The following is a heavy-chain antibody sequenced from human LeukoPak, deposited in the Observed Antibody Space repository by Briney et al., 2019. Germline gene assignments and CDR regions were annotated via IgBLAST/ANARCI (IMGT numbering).Heavy chain of an antibody. V-gene: IGHV3-7*01. D-gene: IGHD2-15*01. Sequence: PGGSLRLSCAASGFTFSSYWMSWVRQAPGKGLEWVANIKQDGSEKYYVDSVKGRFTISRDNAKNSLYLQMNSLRAKDTAVYYCARDRNHRSYCSGGSCYSVLDYFDYWGQGTLVTVSS. CDR3: ARDRNHRSYCSGGSCYSVLDYFDY. CDR1: GFTFSSYW. CDR2: IKQDGSEK. J-gene: IGHJ4*02.